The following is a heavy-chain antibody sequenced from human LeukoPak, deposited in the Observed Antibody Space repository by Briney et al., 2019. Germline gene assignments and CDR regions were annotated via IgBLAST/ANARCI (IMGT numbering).Heavy chain of an antibody. D-gene: IGHD3-9*01. V-gene: IGHV3-21*01. CDR3: ARRRYFDWFPLDY. CDR1: GFTFSSYS. Sequence: GGSLRLSCAASGFTFSSYSMNWVRQAPGKGLEWVSSISSSSSYVYYADSVKGRFTISRDNAKNSLYLQMNSLGAEDTAVYYCARRRYFDWFPLDYWGQGTLVTVSS. J-gene: IGHJ4*02. CDR2: ISSSSSYV.